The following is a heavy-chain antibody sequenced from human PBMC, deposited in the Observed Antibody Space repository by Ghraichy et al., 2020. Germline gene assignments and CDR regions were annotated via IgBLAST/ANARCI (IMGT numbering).Heavy chain of an antibody. J-gene: IGHJ4*02. CDR2: IFQSGSP. Sequence: SETLSLTCAVPSGSISSTSWWSWVRQPPGKGLEWIGEIFQSGSPHYNPSLKSRVTMSLDKSKNQFSLKLTSVTAADTAVYYCARHGNNFGYNFDSWGQGTLVTVSS. CDR1: SGSISSTSW. V-gene: IGHV4-4*02. D-gene: IGHD5-18*01. CDR3: ARHGNNFGYNFDS.